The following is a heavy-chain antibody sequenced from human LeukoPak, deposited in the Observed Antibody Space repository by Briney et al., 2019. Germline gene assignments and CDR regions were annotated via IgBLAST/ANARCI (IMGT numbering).Heavy chain of an antibody. J-gene: IGHJ5*02. V-gene: IGHV1-18*01. CDR3: ARVEGNWNYAYWFDP. CDR1: GYTFSNYG. D-gene: IGHD1-7*01. CDR2: VSAYNGNT. Sequence: EASVKVSCKASGYTFSNYGISWVRQAPGQGLEWMGWVSAYNGNTNYAQKFQVRVTMSTDTSTSTAYMELRSLRSDDTAVYYCARVEGNWNYAYWFDPWGQGTLVTVSS.